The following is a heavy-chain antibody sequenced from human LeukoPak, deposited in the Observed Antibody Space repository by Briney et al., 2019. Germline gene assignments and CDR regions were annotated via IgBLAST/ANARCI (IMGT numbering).Heavy chain of an antibody. V-gene: IGHV4-39*07. CDR1: GGSISSSSYY. CDR3: ATTSSGVYYYYMDV. CDR2: INHSGST. D-gene: IGHD1-26*01. Sequence: SETLSLTCTVSGGSISSSSYYWGWIRQPPGKGLEWIGEINHSGSTNYNPSLKSRVTISVDTSKNQFSLKLSSVTAADTAVYYCATTSSGVYYYYMDVWGKGTTVTVSS. J-gene: IGHJ6*03.